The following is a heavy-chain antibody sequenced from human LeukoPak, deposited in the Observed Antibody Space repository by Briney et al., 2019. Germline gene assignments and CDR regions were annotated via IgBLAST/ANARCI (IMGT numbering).Heavy chain of an antibody. J-gene: IGHJ5*02. D-gene: IGHD6-19*01. CDR3: ARRDEKYSSGWFSP. CDR1: GGSISSGGYS. V-gene: IGHV4-30-2*01. CDR2: IYHSGST. Sequence: SETLSLTCAVSGGSISSGGYSWSWIRQPPGKGLEWIGYIYHSGSTYYNPSLKSRVTISVDRSKNQFSLKLSSVTAADTAVYYCARRDEKYSSGWFSPWGQGTLVTVSS.